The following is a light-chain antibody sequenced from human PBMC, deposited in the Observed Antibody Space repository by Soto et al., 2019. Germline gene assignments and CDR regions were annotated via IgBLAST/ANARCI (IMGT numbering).Light chain of an antibody. CDR1: QSISTY. V-gene: IGKV1-39*01. Sequence: DIQMTQSPSSLSVSVGDRVTITCRASQSISTYLNWFQQKPGKPPKLLIYAAYSLQSGVPSRFSGGGSGTDFTLTISSLQPEDFATYFCQQSYNTPRSFGRGTKVEI. J-gene: IGKJ1*01. CDR3: QQSYNTPRS. CDR2: AAY.